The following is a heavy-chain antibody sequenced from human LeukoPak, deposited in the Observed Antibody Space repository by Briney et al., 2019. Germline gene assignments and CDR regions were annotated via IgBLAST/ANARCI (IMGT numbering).Heavy chain of an antibody. CDR3: TRGIGYCSGGSCYYDY. J-gene: IGHJ4*02. V-gene: IGHV3-49*04. D-gene: IGHD2-15*01. CDR1: GFTFGDYA. Sequence: PRGSLRLSCTASGFTFGDYAMSWVRQAPGKGLEWVGFIRSKAYGGTTEYAASVKGRFTISRDDSKSIAYLQMNSLKTEDTAVYYCTRGIGYCSGGSCYYDYWGQGTLVTVSS. CDR2: IRSKAYGGTT.